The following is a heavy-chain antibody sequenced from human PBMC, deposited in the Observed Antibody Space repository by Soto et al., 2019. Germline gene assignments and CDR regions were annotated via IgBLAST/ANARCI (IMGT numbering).Heavy chain of an antibody. Sequence: EVQLVDSGGGFVQPGGSLRLSCAASEFTFRSYWMHWVRQSPGTGLVWVSRISGDGSSTTYADSVRGRFTISRDNATNTVYLQMDSLRAEDTAVYYCARSLPGTYGAFDLWGQGTMVTVSS. CDR3: ARSLPGTYGAFDL. CDR1: EFTFRSYW. J-gene: IGHJ3*01. CDR2: ISGDGSST. D-gene: IGHD1-7*01. V-gene: IGHV3-74*01.